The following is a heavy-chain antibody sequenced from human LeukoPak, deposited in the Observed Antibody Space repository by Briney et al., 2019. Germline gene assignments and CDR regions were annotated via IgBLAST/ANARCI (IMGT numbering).Heavy chain of an antibody. D-gene: IGHD5-12*01. J-gene: IGHJ2*01. V-gene: IGHV1-69*06. CDR2: IIPIFGTA. Sequence: SVKVSCKASGGTFSSYAISWVRQAPGQGLEWRGGIIPIFGTANYAQKFQGRVTITVDKSTSTAYMELSSLRSEDTAVYYCARSLVATIEIYWYFDLWGRGTLVTVSS. CDR1: GGTFSSYA. CDR3: ARSLVATIEIYWYFDL.